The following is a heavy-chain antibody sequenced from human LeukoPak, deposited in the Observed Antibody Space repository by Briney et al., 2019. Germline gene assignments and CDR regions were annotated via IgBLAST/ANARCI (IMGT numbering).Heavy chain of an antibody. V-gene: IGHV5-51*01. CDR2: IYPGDSDT. J-gene: IGHJ4*02. Sequence: GESLKISCKGSGYSFPIYWIAWVRQMPGKGLEWMGIIYPGDSDTRYSPSFQGQVTISADKSISTAYLQWSSLKASDTAMYYCARRSTYGSGTNYLFDYWGQGTLVTVSS. D-gene: IGHD3-10*01. CDR1: GYSFPIYW. CDR3: ARRSTYGSGTNYLFDY.